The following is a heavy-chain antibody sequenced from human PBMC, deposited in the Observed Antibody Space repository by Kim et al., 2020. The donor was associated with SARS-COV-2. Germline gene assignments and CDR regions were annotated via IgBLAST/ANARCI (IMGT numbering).Heavy chain of an antibody. CDR1: GFTFSNAW. V-gene: IGHV3-15*01. CDR2: IKSKTDGGTT. J-gene: IGHJ4*02. Sequence: GGSLRLSCAASGFTFSNAWMSWVRQAPGKGLEWVGRIKSKTDGGTTDYAAPVKGRFTISRDDSKNTLYLQMNSLKTEDTAVYYCTTGGRGWLQFFYYWGQGTLVTVSS. D-gene: IGHD5-12*01. CDR3: TTGGRGWLQFFYY.